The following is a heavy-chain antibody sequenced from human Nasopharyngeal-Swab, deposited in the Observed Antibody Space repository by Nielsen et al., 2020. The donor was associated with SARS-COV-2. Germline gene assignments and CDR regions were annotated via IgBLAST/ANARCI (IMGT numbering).Heavy chain of an antibody. CDR2: ITTSSSYI. CDR3: ARARGYSYDDAFDI. CDR1: GFTFSSYN. D-gene: IGHD5-18*01. Sequence: LKISCAASGFTFSSYNMNWVRQAPGKGLEWVSSITTSSSYIYYADSVKGRFTIFRDNAKNSLYLQMNNLRAEDTAVYYCARARGYSYDDAFDIWGQGTMVTVSS. V-gene: IGHV3-21*06. J-gene: IGHJ3*02.